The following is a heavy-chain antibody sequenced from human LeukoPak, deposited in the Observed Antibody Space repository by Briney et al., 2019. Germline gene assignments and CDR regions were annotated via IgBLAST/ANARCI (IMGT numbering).Heavy chain of an antibody. Sequence: GGSLRLSCAASGFTFDDYTMHWVRQAPGKGLEWVSLISWDGGSTYYADSVKGRFTISRDNSKNSLYLQMNSLGTEDTALYYCAKDIGGEYYYGSGSYWYGMDVWGQGTTVTVSS. J-gene: IGHJ6*02. D-gene: IGHD3-10*01. V-gene: IGHV3-43*01. CDR3: AKDIGGEYYYGSGSYWYGMDV. CDR1: GFTFDDYT. CDR2: ISWDGGST.